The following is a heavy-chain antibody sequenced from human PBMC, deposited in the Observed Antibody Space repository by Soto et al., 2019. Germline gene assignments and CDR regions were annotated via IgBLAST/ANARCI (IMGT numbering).Heavy chain of an antibody. V-gene: IGHV3-23*01. CDR2: ISGGGGST. D-gene: IGHD3-9*01. CDR1: GFTFSLSA. J-gene: IGHJ4*02. CDR3: AKGPEYDILTGCDY. Sequence: EVQLLESGGGFVQPGESLRLSCAASGFTFSLSAMSWVRQAPGRGLEWVSSISGGGGSTEYADSAKGRFTISRDNSKDTVHLQMNSLRAEDTAVYYCAKGPEYDILTGCDYWGQGALVTVSS.